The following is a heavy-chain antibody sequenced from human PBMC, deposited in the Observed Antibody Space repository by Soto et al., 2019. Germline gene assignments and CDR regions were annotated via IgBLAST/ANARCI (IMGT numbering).Heavy chain of an antibody. CDR3: VRIGVPAAMYYYYYGMDV. CDR2: IYYSGST. V-gene: IGHV4-39*01. Sequence: SETLSLTCTVSGGSISSSSYYWGWIRQPPGKGLEWIGSIYYSGSTYYNPSLKSRVTISVDTSKNQFSLKLSSVTAAYTALYYCVRIGVPAAMYYYYYGMDVWGQGTTVTVSS. J-gene: IGHJ6*02. CDR1: GGSISSSSYY. D-gene: IGHD2-2*01.